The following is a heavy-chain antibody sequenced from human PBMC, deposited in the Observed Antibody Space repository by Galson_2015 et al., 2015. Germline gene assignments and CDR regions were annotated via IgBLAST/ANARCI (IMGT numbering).Heavy chain of an antibody. Sequence: QSGAEVKKPGESLKISCKGSGYSFTSYWIGWVRQMPGKGLEWMGIIYPGDSDTRYSPSFQGQVTISADKSISTVYLQWRSLKASDTAMYYCARQGAYNSGWFGVDYWGQGTLLTVSS. CDR3: ARQGAYNSGWFGVDY. V-gene: IGHV5-51*01. J-gene: IGHJ4*02. CDR2: IYPGDSDT. CDR1: GYSFTSYW. D-gene: IGHD6-19*01.